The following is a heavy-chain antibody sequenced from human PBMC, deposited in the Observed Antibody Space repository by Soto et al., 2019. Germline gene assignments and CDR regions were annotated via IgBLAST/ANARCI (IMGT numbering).Heavy chain of an antibody. V-gene: IGHV4-59*01. CDR3: ARDYGDYSFFFDY. CDR1: GGSITTYQ. J-gene: IGHJ4*02. CDR2: GYSGFT. Sequence: PSETLSLTCTVSGGSITTYQWSWIRQPPGKGLEWIGGYSGFTNYNPSLEGRATISVDHSKNHFFLTLRSLTSADTAVYYCARDYGDYSFFFDYWGQGALVTVSS. D-gene: IGHD4-17*01.